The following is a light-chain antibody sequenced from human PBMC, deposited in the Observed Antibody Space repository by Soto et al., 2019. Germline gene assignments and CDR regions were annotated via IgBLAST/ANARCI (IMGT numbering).Light chain of an antibody. Sequence: DIQMSQSPSTLSASVGDTVTITFRASQTISGWLAWYQQRPGKAPNLLIFDASTLESGVPSRFSGSGSGTTFTLTISSLEPEDFAVYYCQQRSNWPPITFGQGTRLEIK. V-gene: IGKV1-5*01. J-gene: IGKJ5*01. CDR1: QTISGW. CDR3: QQRSNWPPIT. CDR2: DAS.